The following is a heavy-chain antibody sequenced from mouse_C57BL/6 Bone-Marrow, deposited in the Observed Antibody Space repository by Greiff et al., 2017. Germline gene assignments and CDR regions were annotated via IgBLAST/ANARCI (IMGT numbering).Heavy chain of an antibody. CDR2: IHPNSGST. D-gene: IGHD2-3*01. Sequence: VQRVESGAELVKPGASVKLSCKASGYTFTSYWMHWVKQRPGQGLEWIGMIHPNSGSTNYNEKFKSKATLTVDKSSSTAYMQLSSLTSEDSAVYYCARGDGYYLAWFAYWGQGTLVTVSA. J-gene: IGHJ3*01. CDR3: ARGDGYYLAWFAY. V-gene: IGHV1-64*01. CDR1: GYTFTSYW.